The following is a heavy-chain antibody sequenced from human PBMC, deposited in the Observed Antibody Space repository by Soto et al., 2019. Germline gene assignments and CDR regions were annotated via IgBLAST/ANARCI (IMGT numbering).Heavy chain of an antibody. CDR1: GFTFSSYA. V-gene: IGHV3-23*01. CDR2: ISGSGGST. D-gene: IGHD1-26*01. J-gene: IGHJ4*02. Sequence: EVQLLESGGGLVQPGGSLRLSSAASGFTFSSYAMSWVRQAPGKGLEWVSAISGSGGSTYYADSVKGRFTISRDNSKNTLYLQMNSLRAEDTAVYYCAKSRRGGSYLGYFDYWGQGTLVTVSS. CDR3: AKSRRGGSYLGYFDY.